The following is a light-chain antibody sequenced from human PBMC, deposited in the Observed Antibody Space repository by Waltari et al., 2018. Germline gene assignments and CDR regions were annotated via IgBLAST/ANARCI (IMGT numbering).Light chain of an antibody. V-gene: IGKV3-15*01. J-gene: IGKJ5*01. Sequence: EIVMTQSPATLSVSPGERATLLCMASQSVTNNLAWYQQKPGQAPRLLIYGASTRATGIPARFSGSGFGTEFSLTISSLQSEDFAVYYCQQYNNWPPITFGQGTRLESK. CDR2: GAS. CDR1: QSVTNN. CDR3: QQYNNWPPIT.